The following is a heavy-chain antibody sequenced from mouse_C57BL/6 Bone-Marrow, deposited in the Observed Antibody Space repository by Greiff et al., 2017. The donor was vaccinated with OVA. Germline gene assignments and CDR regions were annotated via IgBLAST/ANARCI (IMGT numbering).Heavy chain of an antibody. CDR3: AIDYGYDGTFAY. Sequence: QVQLQQPGAELVMPGASVKLSCKASGYTFTSYWMHWVKQRPGQGLEWIGEIDPSDSYTNYNQKFKGKSTLTVDKSSSTAYMQLSSLTSEDSAVYYCAIDYGYDGTFAYWGQGTLVTVSA. V-gene: IGHV1-69*01. CDR2: IDPSDSYT. CDR1: GYTFTSYW. J-gene: IGHJ3*01. D-gene: IGHD2-2*01.